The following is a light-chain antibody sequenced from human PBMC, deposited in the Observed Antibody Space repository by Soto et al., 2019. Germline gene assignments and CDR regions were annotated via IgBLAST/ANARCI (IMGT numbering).Light chain of an antibody. CDR3: QQYGTSPIA. CDR1: QNVGGRF. Sequence: EIVLTQSPGTLSLSPGERATLSCRASQNVGGRFLAWYQQKPGQAPRLLINVASTRAIGIPDRFSGSGSGTDFTLTISRLEPEDFAVYYCQQYGTSPIAFGQGTRLE. V-gene: IGKV3-20*01. J-gene: IGKJ5*01. CDR2: VAS.